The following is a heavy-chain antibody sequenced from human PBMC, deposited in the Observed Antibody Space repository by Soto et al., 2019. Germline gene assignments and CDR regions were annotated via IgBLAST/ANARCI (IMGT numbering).Heavy chain of an antibody. CDR1: GGSISSGGYY. J-gene: IGHJ3*02. V-gene: IGHV4-31*03. D-gene: IGHD2-2*02. CDR3: ARESGEVVPAAIGAFDI. Sequence: QVQLQESGPGLVKPSQTLSLTCTVSGGSISSGGYYWSWIRQHPGKGLEWIGYIYYSGSTYYNPSLKSRVTISVDTSKNQFSLKPSSVTAADTAVYYCARESGEVVPAAIGAFDIWGQGTMVTVSS. CDR2: IYYSGST.